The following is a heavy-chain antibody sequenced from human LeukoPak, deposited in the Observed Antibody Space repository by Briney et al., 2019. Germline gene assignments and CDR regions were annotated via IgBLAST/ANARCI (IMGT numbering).Heavy chain of an antibody. J-gene: IGHJ6*02. Sequence: PGGSLRLSCAASGFTVSNYAMSWVRQAPGKWLELVSTISNTGSDTYYADSVKARFTISRDNSDNTLYLQMNNLRAEDTAIHYCAKVPYSDYGSGRPPFMDVWGQGTTVAVSS. D-gene: IGHD3-10*01. V-gene: IGHV3-23*01. CDR2: ISNTGSDT. CDR3: AKVPYSDYGSGRPPFMDV. CDR1: GFTVSNYA.